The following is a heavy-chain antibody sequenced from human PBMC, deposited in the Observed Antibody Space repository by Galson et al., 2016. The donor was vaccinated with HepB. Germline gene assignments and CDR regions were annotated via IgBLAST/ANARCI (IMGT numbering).Heavy chain of an antibody. Sequence: SLRLSCAASGFTFDDYAMHWVRQAPGKGLEWVSGISWNSGSIGYADSVKGRFTISRDNAKNSLYLQMNSLRAEDTALYYCAKDSSYASGSYYNVNYYYGMDVWGKGTTVIVSS. CDR3: AKDSSYASGSYYNVNYYYGMDV. J-gene: IGHJ6*04. CDR1: GFTFDDYA. D-gene: IGHD3-10*01. CDR2: ISWNSGSI. V-gene: IGHV3-9*01.